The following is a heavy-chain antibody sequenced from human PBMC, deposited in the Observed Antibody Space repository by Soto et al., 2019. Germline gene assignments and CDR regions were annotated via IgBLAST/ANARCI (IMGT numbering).Heavy chain of an antibody. CDR1: GFTFSSYA. Sequence: GGSLKLSCAASGFTFSSYAMSWVRQAPGKGLEWVSAISGSGGSTYYADSVKGRFTISRDNSKNTLYLQMNSLRAEDTAVYYCAKGGYYYDSSGYYYDLWYFDYWGQGTLGTVSS. CDR3: AKGGYYYDSSGYYYDLWYFDY. CDR2: ISGSGGST. V-gene: IGHV3-23*01. J-gene: IGHJ4*02. D-gene: IGHD3-22*01.